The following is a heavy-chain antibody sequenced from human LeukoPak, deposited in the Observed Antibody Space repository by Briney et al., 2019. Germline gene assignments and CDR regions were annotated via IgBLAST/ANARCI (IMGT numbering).Heavy chain of an antibody. J-gene: IGHJ4*02. CDR2: ISAYNGNT. Sequence: ASVKVSCKASGYTFTGSGISWVRHAPGHGLEWMGWISAYNGNTNYAQKLQGRVTMTTDTSTSTAYMELRSLRSDDTAVYYCARDSGWAYCSSTSCYAYFDYWGQGTLVTVSS. D-gene: IGHD2-2*01. CDR3: ARDSGWAYCSSTSCYAYFDY. CDR1: GYTFTGSG. V-gene: IGHV1-18*01.